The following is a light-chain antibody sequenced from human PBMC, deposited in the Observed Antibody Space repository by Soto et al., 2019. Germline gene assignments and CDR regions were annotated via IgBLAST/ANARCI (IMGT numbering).Light chain of an antibody. CDR1: QSISSY. CDR3: QQSYSTPIT. CDR2: AAS. Sequence: DNHMTQSXSSLSASVCEXXXXXXXASQSISSYLNWYQQKXGKAPKLLIYAASXLQSGVPSRFSGSGSGTDFTLTISSLQPEDFATYYCQQSYSTPITFGQGTRLEIK. J-gene: IGKJ5*01. V-gene: IGKV1-39*01.